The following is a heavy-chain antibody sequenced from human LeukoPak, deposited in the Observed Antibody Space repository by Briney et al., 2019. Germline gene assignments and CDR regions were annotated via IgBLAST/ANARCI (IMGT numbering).Heavy chain of an antibody. V-gene: IGHV3-30*04. Sequence: HTGRSLRLSCAASEFTFSSYAMHWVRQAPGKGLEWVALVSNDGGDKYYADSVKGRFTISRDNSKNTLYLQMNSLRAEDTAVYYCARDMESVVVDAFDIWGQGTMVTVSS. J-gene: IGHJ3*02. D-gene: IGHD2-15*01. CDR3: ARDMESVVVDAFDI. CDR1: EFTFSSYA. CDR2: VSNDGGDK.